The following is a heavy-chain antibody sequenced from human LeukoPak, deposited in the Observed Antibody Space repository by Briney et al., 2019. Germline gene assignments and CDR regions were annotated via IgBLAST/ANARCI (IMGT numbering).Heavy chain of an antibody. Sequence: ASETLSLTCTVSGGSISSSSYYWGWIRQPPGKGLEWIGSIYYSGSTYYNPSHKSRVTISVDTAKNQFSLKLSSVTAADTAVYYYARIEFWSGYYLDYWGQGTLVTVSS. V-gene: IGHV4-39*01. CDR1: GGSISSSSYY. CDR3: ARIEFWSGYYLDY. CDR2: IYYSGST. D-gene: IGHD3-3*01. J-gene: IGHJ4*02.